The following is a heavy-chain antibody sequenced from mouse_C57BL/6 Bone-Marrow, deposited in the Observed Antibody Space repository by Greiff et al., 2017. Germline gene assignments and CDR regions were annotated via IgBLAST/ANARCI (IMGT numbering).Heavy chain of an antibody. D-gene: IGHD2-1*01. CDR2: IYPGGGYT. J-gene: IGHJ3*01. Sequence: SGAELVRPGTSVKMSCKASGYTFTNYWIGWAKQRPGHGLEWIGDIYPGGGYTNYNEKFKGKATLTADKSSSTAYMQFSSLTSEDSAIYYCARHGNYSAWFAYWGQGTLVTVSA. V-gene: IGHV1-63*01. CDR3: ARHGNYSAWFAY. CDR1: GYTFTNYW.